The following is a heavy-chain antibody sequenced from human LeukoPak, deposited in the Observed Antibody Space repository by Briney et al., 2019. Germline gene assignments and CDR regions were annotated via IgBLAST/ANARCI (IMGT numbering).Heavy chain of an antibody. CDR1: GGSISSGSYY. CDR2: ISTSGST. J-gene: IGHJ4*02. V-gene: IGHV4-61*02. Sequence: SETLSLTCTVSGGSISSGSYYWSWIRQPAGEGLEWMGRISTSGSTKYNFSLKSRVTISVDTSKNQFSLKLRSTTAADTAVYYCARAFGLSYDTSGYRFDYRGQGTLVTVSS. CDR3: ARAFGLSYDTSGYRFDY. D-gene: IGHD3-22*01.